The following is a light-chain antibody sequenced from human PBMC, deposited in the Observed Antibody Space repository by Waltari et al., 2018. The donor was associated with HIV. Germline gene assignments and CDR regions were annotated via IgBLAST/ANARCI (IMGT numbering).Light chain of an antibody. CDR3: ESADNSGTYWV. V-gene: IGLV7-46*01. CDR2: DTT. Sequence: QAVVTQEPSLTVSPGGTVTLTCGSSTGAVTSGHYPYWFQQKPGQAPRTLIYDTTNKRSWTPARFSGSLLGGKAALTLSGAQPEDEADYYCESADNSGTYWVFGGGTKLTVL. J-gene: IGLJ3*02. CDR1: TGAVTSGHY.